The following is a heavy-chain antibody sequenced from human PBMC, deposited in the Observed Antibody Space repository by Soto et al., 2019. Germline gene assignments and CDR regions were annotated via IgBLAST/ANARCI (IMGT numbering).Heavy chain of an antibody. D-gene: IGHD3-22*01. CDR1: GFTFSNYA. CDR2: ISSAVNT. Sequence: GGSLRLSCAGSGFTFSNYAMSWVRQAPGKGLEWVSAISSAVNTYYADSVKGRFTISRDNSKNTLSLQMNSLRAEDTAVYYCVRATYFSDSSGYTRCLDYWGQGTLVTVSS. V-gene: IGHV3-23*01. J-gene: IGHJ4*02. CDR3: VRATYFSDSSGYTRCLDY.